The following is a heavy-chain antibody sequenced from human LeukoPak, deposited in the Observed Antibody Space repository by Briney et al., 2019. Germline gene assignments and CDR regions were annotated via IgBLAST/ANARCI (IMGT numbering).Heavy chain of an antibody. CDR3: ARDPGMVTTPYYYGMDV. Sequence: ASVKVSCKASGYTFTSYGISWVRQAPGQGLEWMGWISAYNGNTNCAQKLQGRVTMTTDTSTSTAYMELRSLRSDDTAVYYCARDPGMVTTPYYYGMDVWGQGTTVTVSS. D-gene: IGHD4-23*01. CDR1: GYTFTSYG. V-gene: IGHV1-18*01. CDR2: ISAYNGNT. J-gene: IGHJ6*02.